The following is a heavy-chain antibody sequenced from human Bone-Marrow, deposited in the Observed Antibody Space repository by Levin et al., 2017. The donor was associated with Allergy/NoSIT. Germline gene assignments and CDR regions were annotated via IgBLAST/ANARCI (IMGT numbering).Heavy chain of an antibody. CDR3: ARDGSGLLWFGELSPYFDY. V-gene: IGHV3-30-3*01. J-gene: IGHJ4*02. Sequence: SCAASGFTFSSYAMHWVRQAPGKGLEWVAVMSYDGSNKYYADSVKGRFTISRDNSKNTLYLQMNSLRAEDTAVYYCARDGSGLLWFGELSPYFDYWGQGTLVTVSS. D-gene: IGHD3-10*01. CDR1: GFTFSSYA. CDR2: MSYDGSNK.